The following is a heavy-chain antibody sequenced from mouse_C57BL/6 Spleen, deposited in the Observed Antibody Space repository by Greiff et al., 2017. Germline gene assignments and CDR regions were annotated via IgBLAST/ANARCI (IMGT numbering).Heavy chain of an antibody. V-gene: IGHV1-82*01. CDR2: IYPGDGDT. CDR1: GYAFSSSW. J-gene: IGHJ3*01. Sequence: QVQLQQSGPELVKPGASVKISCKASGYAFSSSWMNWVKQRPGKGLEWIGRIYPGDGDTNYNGKFKGKATLTADKSSSTAYMQLSSLTSEDSAVYCCAREVYDYDPFAYWGQGTLVTVSA. CDR3: AREVYDYDPFAY. D-gene: IGHD2-4*01.